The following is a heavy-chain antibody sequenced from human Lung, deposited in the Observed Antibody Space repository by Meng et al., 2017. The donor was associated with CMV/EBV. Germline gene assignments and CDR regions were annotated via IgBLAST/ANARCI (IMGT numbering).Heavy chain of an antibody. Sequence: QGEWRASGPALGKPSEILSLTCAVSGASITNHNWWAWARQPPGKGLEWIGEIPHRGSSAYNPSLKSRVSMSIDKSKNQFSLKLTSVTAADTAVYHCLRRSGGSVWGQGTLVTVSS. CDR3: LRRSGGSV. J-gene: IGHJ1*01. CDR2: IPHRGSS. V-gene: IGHV4-4*02. CDR1: GASITNHNW. D-gene: IGHD3-10*01.